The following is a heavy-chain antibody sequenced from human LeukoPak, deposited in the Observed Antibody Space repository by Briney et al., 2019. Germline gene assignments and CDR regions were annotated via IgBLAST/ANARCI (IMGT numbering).Heavy chain of an antibody. J-gene: IGHJ4*02. CDR1: GGSISSSSYY. D-gene: IGHD3-10*01. CDR2: IYHSGST. CDR3: ARGDGSGSYPPLIDY. V-gene: IGHV4-39*07. Sequence: SETLSLTCTVSGGSISSSSYYWGWIRQPPGKGLEWIGSIYHSGSTYYNPSLKSRVTISVDTSKNQFSLKLSSVTAADTAVYYCARGDGSGSYPPLIDYWGQGTLVTVSS.